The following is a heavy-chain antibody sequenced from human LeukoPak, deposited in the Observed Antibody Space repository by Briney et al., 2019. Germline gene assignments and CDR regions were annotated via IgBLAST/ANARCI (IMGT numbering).Heavy chain of an antibody. CDR2: ISGSGGST. Sequence: TRGSLRLSCAASGFTFSSYAMSWVRQAPGKGLEWVSAISGSGGSTYYADSVKGRFTISRDNSKNTLYLQMNSLRAEDTAVYYCAKARLWTIDYWGQGTLVTVSS. J-gene: IGHJ4*02. D-gene: IGHD5-18*01. CDR1: GFTFSSYA. V-gene: IGHV3-23*01. CDR3: AKARLWTIDY.